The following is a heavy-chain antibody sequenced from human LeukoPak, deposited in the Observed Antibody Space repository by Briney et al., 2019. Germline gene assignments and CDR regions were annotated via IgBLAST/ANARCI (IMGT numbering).Heavy chain of an antibody. V-gene: IGHV3-15*01. CDR1: GFTFTNAW. J-gene: IGHJ6*03. CDR2: IKSKIDGGTT. CDR3: TTDHQTTVSPYYYYYYMDV. Sequence: GGSLRLSCAASGFTFTNAWMIWVRKAPGKGLEWVGRIKSKIDGGTTDYAAPVKGGFTISREDSKNTLYMQMNRLKTEDAAVYHCTTDHQTTVSPYYYYYYMDVWGKGTTATVSS. D-gene: IGHD4-11*01.